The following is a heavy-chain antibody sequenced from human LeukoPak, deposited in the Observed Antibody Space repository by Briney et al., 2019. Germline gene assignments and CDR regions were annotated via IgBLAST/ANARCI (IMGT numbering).Heavy chain of an antibody. V-gene: IGHV4-39*02. J-gene: IGHJ4*02. CDR2: VHYSGST. D-gene: IGHD1-26*01. CDR1: GVSISGGSFH. CDR3: AGRVGASIWTGMHF. Sequence: SETLSLTCTVSGVSISGGSFHWGWVRQPPGKGLEWIGNVHYSGSTYYNPSLKSPLRISVDTSKNHFSLQLSSVTAADTPVYYCAGRVGASIWTGMHFWGQGTLVAVSS.